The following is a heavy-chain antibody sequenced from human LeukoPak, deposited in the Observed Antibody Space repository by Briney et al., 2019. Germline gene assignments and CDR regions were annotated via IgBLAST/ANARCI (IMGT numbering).Heavy chain of an antibody. D-gene: IGHD3-9*01. CDR3: ANYDILTGSLDY. Sequence: SETLSLICAVYGGSFSGYYWSWIRQPPGKGLEWIGDINHSGSTNYNPSLKSRVTISVDTSKNQYSLKLSSVTAADTAVYYCANYDILTGSLDYWGQGTLVTVSS. V-gene: IGHV4-34*01. J-gene: IGHJ4*02. CDR2: INHSGST. CDR1: GGSFSGYY.